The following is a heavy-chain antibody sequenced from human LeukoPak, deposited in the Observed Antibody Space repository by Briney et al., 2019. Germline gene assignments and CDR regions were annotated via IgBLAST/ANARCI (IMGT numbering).Heavy chain of an antibody. CDR1: GGSISSYY. J-gene: IGHJ5*02. V-gene: IGHV4-4*07. CDR3: ARVYGSGPPRIWFDP. D-gene: IGHD3-10*01. Sequence: SETLSLTCTVSGGSISSYYRSWIRQPAGKGLEWIGRIYTSGSTNYNPSLKSRVTMSVDTSKNQFSLKLSSVTAADTAVYYCARVYGSGPPRIWFDPWGQGTLVTVSS. CDR2: IYTSGST.